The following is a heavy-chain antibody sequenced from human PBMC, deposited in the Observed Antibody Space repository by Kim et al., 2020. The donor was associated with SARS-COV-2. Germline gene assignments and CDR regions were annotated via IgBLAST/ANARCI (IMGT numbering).Heavy chain of an antibody. CDR2: DNT. J-gene: IGHJ4*02. CDR3: ARGSGWAFDF. V-gene: IGHV1-3*01. D-gene: IGHD6-19*01. Sequence: DNTKLSQKFQGRVTITRDTSASTAYMELTSLRSEDTSIYYCARGSGWAFDFWGQGTLITVAS.